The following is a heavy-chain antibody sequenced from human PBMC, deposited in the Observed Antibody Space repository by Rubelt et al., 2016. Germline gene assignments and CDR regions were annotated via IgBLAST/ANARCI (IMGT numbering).Heavy chain of an antibody. CDR3: VKDRGGSRVRGPFDC. CDR1: RYW. V-gene: IGHV3-74*01. D-gene: IGHD6-13*01. CDR2: IYTDGST. J-gene: IGHJ4*02. Sequence: RYWMHWVRQAPGKGLVWVSRIYTDGSTSYADSVKGRFTISRDNSKNTLYLQMSSLRAEDTAVYYCVKDRGGSRVRGPFDCWGQGTLVTVSS.